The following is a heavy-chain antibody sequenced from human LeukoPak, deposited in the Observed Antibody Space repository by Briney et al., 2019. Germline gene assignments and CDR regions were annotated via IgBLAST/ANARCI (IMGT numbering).Heavy chain of an antibody. CDR2: INHSGST. V-gene: IGHV4-34*01. J-gene: IGHJ4*02. D-gene: IGHD5-12*01. Sequence: PSETLSLTCAVYGGSFSGYYWGWIRQPPGKGLEWIGEINHSGSTNYNPSLKSRVTISVDTSKNQFSLKLSSVTAADTAVYYCARKVATRRPLDYWGQGTLVTVSS. CDR3: ARKVATRRPLDY. CDR1: GGSFSGYY.